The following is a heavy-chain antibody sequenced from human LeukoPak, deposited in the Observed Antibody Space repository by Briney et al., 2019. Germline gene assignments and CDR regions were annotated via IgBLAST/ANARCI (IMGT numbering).Heavy chain of an antibody. V-gene: IGHV4-59*01. J-gene: IGHJ4*02. CDR2: IYNSGST. CDR3: AREGDSSGYYFSY. D-gene: IGHD3-22*01. Sequence: PSESLSLTCTVSGGSISSYDWSWIRQPPGKGLEWIGYIYNSGSTNYNPSLKSRVTISLNTSKNQFSLKLSSVTAADTAVYYCAREGDSSGYYFSYWGQGTLVTVSS. CDR1: GGSISSYD.